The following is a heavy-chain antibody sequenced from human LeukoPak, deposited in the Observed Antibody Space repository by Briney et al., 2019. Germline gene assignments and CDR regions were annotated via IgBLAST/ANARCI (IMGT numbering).Heavy chain of an antibody. CDR2: IRNDGSDK. J-gene: IGHJ4*02. Sequence: GGSLRLSCAASGFIFNTYGMHWVRQAPGKGLEWVAFIRNDGSDKYYAVSVKGRFTISRDNSKNTLYLQMNSLRAEDTALNYCAKDRAYGQFLWGNDYWGQGTLVTVSS. CDR3: AKDRAYGQFLWGNDY. CDR1: GFIFNTYG. V-gene: IGHV3-30*02. D-gene: IGHD2-21*01.